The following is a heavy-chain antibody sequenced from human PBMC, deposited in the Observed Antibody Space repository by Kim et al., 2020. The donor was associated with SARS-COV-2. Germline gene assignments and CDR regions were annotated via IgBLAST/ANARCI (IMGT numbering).Heavy chain of an antibody. CDR1: GYTFTGYY. J-gene: IGHJ3*02. D-gene: IGHD3-10*01. Sequence: ASVKVSCKASGYTFTGYYMHWVRQAPGQGLEWMGRINPNSGGTNYAQKFQGRVTMTRDTSISTAYMELSRLRSDDTAVYYCARVDYGSGSYYASDAFDIWGQGTMVTVSS. CDR3: ARVDYGSGSYYASDAFDI. CDR2: INPNSGGT. V-gene: IGHV1-2*06.